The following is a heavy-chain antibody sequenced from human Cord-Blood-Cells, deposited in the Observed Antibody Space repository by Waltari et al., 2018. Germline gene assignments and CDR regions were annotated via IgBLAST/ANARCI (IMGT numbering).Heavy chain of an antibody. CDR2: FDPEDGET. Sequence: QVQLVQSGAEVKKPGASVQVSCQVSGSTLPELSMHWVRQAPGQGLEWMGGFDPEDGETIYAQKFQGRVTMTEDTSTDTAYMELSSLRSEDTAVYYCATPKENWNYFAFDIWGQGTMVTVSS. V-gene: IGHV1-24*01. CDR3: ATPKENWNYFAFDI. J-gene: IGHJ3*02. CDR1: GSTLPELS. D-gene: IGHD1-7*01.